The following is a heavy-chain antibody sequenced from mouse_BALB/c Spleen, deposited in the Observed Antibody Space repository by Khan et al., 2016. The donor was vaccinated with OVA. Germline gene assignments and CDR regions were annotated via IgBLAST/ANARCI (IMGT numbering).Heavy chain of an antibody. CDR3: ARRGDDYGRVAWFDY. Sequence: QVQLKQSGPGLLQPSQSLSITCTVSGFSLNAYSVHWVRQSPGKGLEWLGVIWSAGSTDYNAAFMSRLSINKDNSKSQVFFKMNSLQNNDTAIYYCARRGDDYGRVAWFDYWGQGTLVTVSA. CDR1: GFSLNAYS. V-gene: IGHV2-2*02. CDR2: IWSAGST. J-gene: IGHJ3*01. D-gene: IGHD2-4*01.